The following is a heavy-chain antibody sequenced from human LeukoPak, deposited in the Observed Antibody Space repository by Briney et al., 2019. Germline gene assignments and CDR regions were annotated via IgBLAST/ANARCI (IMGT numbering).Heavy chain of an antibody. J-gene: IGHJ4*02. CDR3: ARGEYYFDY. V-gene: IGHV3-48*04. CDR2: ISSSGRTI. CDR1: GFTFSSYS. Sequence: GGSLRLSCAASGFTFSSYSMNWVRQAPGKGLECISYISSSGRTIYYADSLKGRFTVSRDNAKNSLYLRMNNLRAEDTAVYYCARGEYYFDYWGQGTLVTVSS.